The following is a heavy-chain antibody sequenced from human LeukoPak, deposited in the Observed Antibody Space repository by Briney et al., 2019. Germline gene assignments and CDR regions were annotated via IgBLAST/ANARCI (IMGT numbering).Heavy chain of an antibody. CDR3: ARCLGYCGGDNCSFTSLDH. CDR2: ILPILKAA. CDR1: GYTFTGYY. D-gene: IGHD2-21*01. Sequence: GASVKVSCKASGYTFTGYYMHWVRQAPGQGLEWMGGILPILKAANYAPKFQGRVTFTTDESTSTAYMELDSLTSEDTAVYYCARCLGYCGGDNCSFTSLDHWGLGTLVTVSS. J-gene: IGHJ4*02. V-gene: IGHV1-69*05.